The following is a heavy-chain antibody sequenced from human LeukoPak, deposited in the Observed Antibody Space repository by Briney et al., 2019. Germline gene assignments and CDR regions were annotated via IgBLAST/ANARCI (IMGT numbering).Heavy chain of an antibody. V-gene: IGHV3-30-3*01. CDR3: ASWESSYFDY. CDR1: GFTFSSYW. D-gene: IGHD1-26*01. J-gene: IGHJ4*02. Sequence: PGGSLRLSCAASGFTFSSYWMSWVRQAPGKGLEWVAVISYDGSNKYYADSVKGRFTISRDNSKNTLYLQMNSLRAEDTAVYYCASWESSYFDYWGQGTLVTVSS. CDR2: ISYDGSNK.